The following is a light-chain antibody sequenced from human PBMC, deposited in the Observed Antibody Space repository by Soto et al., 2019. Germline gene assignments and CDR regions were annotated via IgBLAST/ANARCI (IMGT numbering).Light chain of an antibody. CDR3: SSDAGNYNYV. CDR2: EVT. J-gene: IGLJ1*01. V-gene: IGLV2-8*01. CDR1: SSDVGGYDH. Sequence: HSVLTQPPSAPGSPGQSVTIPCTGTSSDVGGYDHVSWYQQHPGKAPKLMIYEVTKRPAGVPDRFSGSKSGNTASLTVSGLQAEDEADYYCSSDAGNYNYVFGTGTKVTVL.